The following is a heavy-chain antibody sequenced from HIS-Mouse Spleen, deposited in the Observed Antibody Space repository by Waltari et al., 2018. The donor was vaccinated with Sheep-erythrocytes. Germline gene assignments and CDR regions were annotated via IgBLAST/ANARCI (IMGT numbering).Heavy chain of an antibody. CDR1: GGSFSGYY. CDR3: ALSVDLAGAFDI. D-gene: IGHD6-19*01. CDR2: INHSGST. Sequence: QVQLQQWGAGLLKPSETLSLTCAVYGGSFSGYYWSWIRQPPGKGLEWIGEINHSGSTNYTPSLKSRVTISVDTSKNQFSLKLSSVTAADTAVYYCALSVDLAGAFDIWGRGTLVTVSS. J-gene: IGHJ2*01. V-gene: IGHV4-34*01.